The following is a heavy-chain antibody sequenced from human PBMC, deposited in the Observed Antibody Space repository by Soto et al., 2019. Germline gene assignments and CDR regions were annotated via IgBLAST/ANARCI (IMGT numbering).Heavy chain of an antibody. CDR3: AREINYYGSGSLYAGWFDP. J-gene: IGHJ5*02. CDR2: ISAYNGNT. D-gene: IGHD3-10*01. V-gene: IGHV1-18*01. CDR1: GYTFTSYG. Sequence: ASVKVSCKASGYTFTSYGISWVRQAPGQGLEWMGWISAYNGNTNYAQKLQGRVTMTTDSSTSTAYMELRSLRSDDTAVYYCAREINYYGSGSLYAGWFDPGGQGTLVTSPQ.